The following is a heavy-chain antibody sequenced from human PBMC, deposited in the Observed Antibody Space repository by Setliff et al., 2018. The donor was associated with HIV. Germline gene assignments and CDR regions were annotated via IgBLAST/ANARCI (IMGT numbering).Heavy chain of an antibody. CDR1: GGSISSANYY. Sequence: TLSLTCTVSGGSISSANYYWSWIRQPPGKGLEWIGYIYYNGNAYYYNPSLKSRTTISLDTSMNQFSLKLSSVTAADTAVYYCARSQFSYSSGWYYFDYWGQGTLVTVSS. CDR2: IYYNGNAY. D-gene: IGHD6-19*01. J-gene: IGHJ4*02. V-gene: IGHV4-30-4*08. CDR3: ARSQFSYSSGWYYFDY.